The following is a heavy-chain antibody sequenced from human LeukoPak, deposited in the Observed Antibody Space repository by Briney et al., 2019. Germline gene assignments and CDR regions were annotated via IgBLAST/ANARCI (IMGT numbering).Heavy chain of an antibody. V-gene: IGHV1-24*01. Sequence: EASVKVSCKVSGYTLTELSMHWVRQAPGKGLEWMGGFDPEDGETIYAQKFQGRVTMTEDTSTDTAYMELSSLRSEDTAVYYCARDLAPFSSSLDWFDPWGQETLVTVSS. J-gene: IGHJ5*02. CDR1: GYTLTELS. CDR3: ARDLAPFSSSLDWFDP. CDR2: FDPEDGET. D-gene: IGHD6-13*01.